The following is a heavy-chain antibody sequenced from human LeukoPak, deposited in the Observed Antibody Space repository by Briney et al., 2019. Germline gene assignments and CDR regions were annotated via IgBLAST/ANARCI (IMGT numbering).Heavy chain of an antibody. V-gene: IGHV4-4*07. CDR2: INTSGST. CDR1: GGPISIYY. J-gene: IGHJ3*02. CDR3: ARAEKQVALDAFDI. Sequence: SETLSLTCTVSGGPISIYYWSWIRQSARKGLEWIGRINTSGSTNYNPSLKSRVTLSLDTSKNQLSLRLRSVTAADTAVYYCARAEKQVALDAFDIWGQGTMVTVSS.